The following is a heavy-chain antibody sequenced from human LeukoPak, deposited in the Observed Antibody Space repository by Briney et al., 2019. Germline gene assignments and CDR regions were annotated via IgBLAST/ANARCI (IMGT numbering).Heavy chain of an antibody. D-gene: IGHD2-21*02. CDR1: GFTFNNAW. CDR2: IMQDGSVQ. V-gene: IGHV3-7*01. J-gene: IGHJ6*02. CDR3: ARDYTATGGMDV. Sequence: GGSLRLSCAASGFTFNNAWMNWVRQAPGKGLEWVANIMQDGSVQHYVDSVKGRFTISRDNAKNSLYLQMNSLRAEDTALYYCARDYTATGGMDVWGQGTTVTVS.